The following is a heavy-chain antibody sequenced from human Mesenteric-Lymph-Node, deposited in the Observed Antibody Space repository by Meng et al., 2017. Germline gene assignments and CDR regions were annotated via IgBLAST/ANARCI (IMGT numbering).Heavy chain of an antibody. CDR3: ARGFLGITGGNYFGLDV. Sequence: SETLSLTCGVSGGSISSSHWWTWVRQSPGKGLEWIGEIYHSGSTNYNPSLKSRVTISVDKSKNQFSLKVSSVTAADTAVYFCARGFLGITGGNYFGLDVWGQGTTVTVSS. D-gene: IGHD1-20*01. J-gene: IGHJ6*02. V-gene: IGHV4-4*02. CDR1: GGSISSSHW. CDR2: IYHSGST.